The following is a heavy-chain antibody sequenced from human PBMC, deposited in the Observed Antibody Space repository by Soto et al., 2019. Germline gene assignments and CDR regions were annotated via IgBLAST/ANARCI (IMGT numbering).Heavy chain of an antibody. CDR2: IHYSRST. V-gene: IGHV4-39*01. CDR3: ARHEGNGNVWPLDY. Sequence: PSETLSLTCTVSGDSIGTTHSYWAWIRQSPGKGLEWIGNIHYSRSTYYMPSLRSRVTLSVDTSKNQFSLRLTSVTTEDTAVYYCARHEGNGNVWPLDYWGQGILVTVSS. D-gene: IGHD2-8*01. CDR1: GDSIGTTHSY. J-gene: IGHJ4*02.